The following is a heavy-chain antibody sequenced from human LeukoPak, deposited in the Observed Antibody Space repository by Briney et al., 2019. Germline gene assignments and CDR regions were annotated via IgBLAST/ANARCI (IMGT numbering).Heavy chain of an antibody. D-gene: IGHD3-22*01. Sequence: SETLSLTCTVSGGSMRSSSYYWGWIRQPPGKGLEWIGRMYYCGFTYYNPSLNIRVTISVDTSKNQFSLKLNSVTAADTAVYYCARQRGYHYDSTTNRFSDLWGQGTRVTVSS. V-gene: IGHV4-39*01. CDR2: MYYCGFT. CDR3: ARQRGYHYDSTTNRFSDL. CDR1: GGSMRSSSYY. J-gene: IGHJ5*02.